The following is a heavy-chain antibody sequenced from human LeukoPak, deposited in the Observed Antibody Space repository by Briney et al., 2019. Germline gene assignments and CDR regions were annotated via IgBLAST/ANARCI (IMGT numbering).Heavy chain of an antibody. CDR1: GFTFRDYP. D-gene: IGHD1-26*01. CDR3: GVAASSVSDFDS. CDR2: ITGSSSSM. Sequence: GGSLRLSCAASGFTFRDYPLNWVRQAPGKGLEWLSSITGSSSSMLYADSVRGRFTIPRDNAKNSLYLQMDSLRADDTAIYYCGVAASSVSDFDSWGQGTLVTVSS. V-gene: IGHV3-21*06. J-gene: IGHJ4*02.